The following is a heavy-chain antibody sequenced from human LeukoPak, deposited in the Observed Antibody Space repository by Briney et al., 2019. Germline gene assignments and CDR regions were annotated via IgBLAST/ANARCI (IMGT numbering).Heavy chain of an antibody. CDR2: IYPGDSDT. D-gene: IGHD6-19*01. CDR3: ARLPSSSGWYGDY. CDR1: EYNFTDYW. Sequence: GESLKISCKGSEYNFTDYWIGWVRQMPGKGLEWMGIIYPGDSDTRYSPSFQGQVTISADKSISTAYLQWSSLKASDTAMYYCARLPSSSGWYGDYWGQGTLVTVSS. J-gene: IGHJ4*02. V-gene: IGHV5-51*01.